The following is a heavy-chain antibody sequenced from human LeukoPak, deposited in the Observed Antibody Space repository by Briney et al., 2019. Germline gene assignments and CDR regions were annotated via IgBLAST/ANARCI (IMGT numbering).Heavy chain of an antibody. V-gene: IGHV4-30-2*01. D-gene: IGHD3-22*01. CDR2: IYHSGST. J-gene: IGHJ4*02. CDR3: ARVVVVATYLDY. CDR1: GGSISSGGYS. Sequence: SQTLSLTCAVSGGSISSGGYSWSWIRQPPEKGLEWIGYIYHSGSTYYNPSLKSRVTISVDRSKNQFSLKLSSVTAADTAVYYCARVVVVATYLDYWGQGTLVTVSS.